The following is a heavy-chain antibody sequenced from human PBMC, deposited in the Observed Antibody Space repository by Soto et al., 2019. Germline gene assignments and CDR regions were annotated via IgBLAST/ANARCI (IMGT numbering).Heavy chain of an antibody. Sequence: XESLRLSCAASGFTVSSYWMSWVRQAPGKGLEWVANIKQDGSEKYYVDSVKGRFTISRDNAKNSLYLQMNSLRAEDTAVYYCARGVGKWGQGTLVTVSS. V-gene: IGHV3-7*01. J-gene: IGHJ4*02. D-gene: IGHD2-2*01. CDR2: IKQDGSEK. CDR1: GFTVSSYW. CDR3: ARGVGK.